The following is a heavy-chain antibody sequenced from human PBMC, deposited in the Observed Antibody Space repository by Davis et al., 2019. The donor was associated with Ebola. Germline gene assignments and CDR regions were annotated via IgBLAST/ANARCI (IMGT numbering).Heavy chain of an antibody. CDR3: TSTTNLIDY. CDR1: GFTFSGSA. D-gene: IGHD1-26*01. CDR2: IRSKANSHAT. V-gene: IGHV3-73*01. J-gene: IGHJ4*02. Sequence: GGSLRLSCAASGFTFSGSAMHWVRQASGKGLEWVGRIRSKANSHATAYAASVKGRFTISRDDSKNTAYLQMNSLKTEDTAVYYCTSTTNLIDYWGQGTLVTVSS.